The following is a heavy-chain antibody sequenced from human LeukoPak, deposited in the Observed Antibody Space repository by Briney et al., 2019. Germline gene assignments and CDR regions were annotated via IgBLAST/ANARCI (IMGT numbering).Heavy chain of an antibody. D-gene: IGHD3-16*01. CDR1: GFTLSSFW. CDR3: ARGAWGTSVHFDK. J-gene: IGHJ4*02. CDR2: INSDGTDT. V-gene: IGHV3-74*01. Sequence: GGSLRLSCATSGFTLSSFWMHWVRQPPGKGLVWVSRINSDGTDTNYADSGKGRFTISRDNYQNTVYLQMNSLTAEDTAVYYCARGAWGTSVHFDKWGQGALVTVSS.